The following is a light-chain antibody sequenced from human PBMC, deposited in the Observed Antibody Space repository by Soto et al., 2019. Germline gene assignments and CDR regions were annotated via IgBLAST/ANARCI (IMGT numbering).Light chain of an antibody. Sequence: QSALTQPASVSGSPGQSITISCTGSSSDVGGYNSVSWYQQHPGKVPKLVIYDVVNRPSEISNRFSGSKSGNTASLTISGLQAEDEAHYYCSSYTSISASVIFGGGTQLTVL. CDR1: SSDVGGYNS. J-gene: IGLJ2*01. CDR3: SSYTSISASVI. V-gene: IGLV2-14*03. CDR2: DVV.